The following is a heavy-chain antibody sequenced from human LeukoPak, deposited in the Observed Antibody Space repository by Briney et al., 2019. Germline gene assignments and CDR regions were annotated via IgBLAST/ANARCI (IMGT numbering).Heavy chain of an antibody. Sequence: SETLSLTCTVSGDSLSSHYWSWIRQPPGKGLEWIGYIYGSGSTHYDPSLRSRVTISEDTSKNQFPLKLTSVTAADTAVYYCARNVGWYSHDSWGQGTLVTVSS. D-gene: IGHD6-19*01. CDR1: GDSLSSHY. CDR3: ARNVGWYSHDS. V-gene: IGHV4-59*08. CDR2: IYGSGST. J-gene: IGHJ4*02.